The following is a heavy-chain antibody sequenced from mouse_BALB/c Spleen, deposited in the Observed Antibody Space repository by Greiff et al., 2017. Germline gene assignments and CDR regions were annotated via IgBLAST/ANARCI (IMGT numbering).Heavy chain of an antibody. D-gene: IGHD1-2*01. J-gene: IGHJ3*01. Sequence: VQLKESGAELVRPGALVKLSCKASGFNIKDYYMHWVKQRPEQGLEWIGWIDPENGNTIYDPKFQGKASITADTSSNTAYLQLSSLTSEDTAVYYCALITTGGTWFAYWGQGTLVTVSA. CDR3: ALITTGGTWFAY. CDR1: GFNIKDYY. CDR2: IDPENGNT. V-gene: IGHV14-1*02.